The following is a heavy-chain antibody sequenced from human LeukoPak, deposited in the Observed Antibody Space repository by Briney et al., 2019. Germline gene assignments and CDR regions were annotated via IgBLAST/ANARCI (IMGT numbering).Heavy chain of an antibody. D-gene: IGHD5-18*01. V-gene: IGHV4-59*08. CDR2: IYYSGST. CDR3: ASRGHSYGFFFDY. J-gene: IGHJ4*02. Sequence: SETLSLTCTVSGGSISIYHWSWIRQAPGKGLEWIGYIYYSGSTHYNPSLKSRVTMSVDTSKNQFSLKLSSVTAADTAVYYCASRGHSYGFFFDYWGQGTLVTVSS. CDR1: GGSISIYH.